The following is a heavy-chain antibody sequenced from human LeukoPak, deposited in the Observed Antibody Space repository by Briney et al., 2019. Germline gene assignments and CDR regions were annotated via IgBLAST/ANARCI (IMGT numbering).Heavy chain of an antibody. CDR1: GGSISSYY. D-gene: IGHD3-22*01. CDR3: ARHQGYSLTPFDY. CDR2: ISYSGST. J-gene: IGHJ4*02. Sequence: PSETLSLTCTVSGGSISSYYWSWIRQPPGKGLEWIGYISYSGSTNYNPSLKSRVTISVDTSKIQFSLQLSSVGAADTALYYCARHQGYSLTPFDYWGQGILVTVSS. V-gene: IGHV4-59*08.